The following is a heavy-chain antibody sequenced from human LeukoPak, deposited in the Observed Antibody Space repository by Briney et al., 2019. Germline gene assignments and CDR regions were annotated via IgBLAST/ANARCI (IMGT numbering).Heavy chain of an antibody. CDR1: NYSIGSGYY. D-gene: IGHD2-8*01. CDR2: IYHTGNI. CDR3: ARHERDIVIMLYAGMFDS. J-gene: IGHJ4*02. V-gene: IGHV4-38-2*01. Sequence: SETLSLTCSVSNYSIGSGYYWGWIRQSPGKGLEWIGSIYHTGNIYYNPSLNSRVTTSVDRSKNHASLSLTSATAADTAVYYSARHERDIVIMLYAGMFDSWGQGTLLTVSS.